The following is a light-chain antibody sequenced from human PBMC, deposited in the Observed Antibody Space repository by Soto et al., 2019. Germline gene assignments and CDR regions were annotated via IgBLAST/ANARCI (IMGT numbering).Light chain of an antibody. Sequence: DIQMTQSPYTLSASVGDRVTITCRASQGISTWLAWYQQKPGTAPKLLIYDASSFESGVPSRFSGSGSGTEFTLTISSLQPDDYATYYCQQYSSYSRTFGQGTKVDIK. J-gene: IGKJ1*01. V-gene: IGKV1-5*01. CDR2: DAS. CDR1: QGISTW. CDR3: QQYSSYSRT.